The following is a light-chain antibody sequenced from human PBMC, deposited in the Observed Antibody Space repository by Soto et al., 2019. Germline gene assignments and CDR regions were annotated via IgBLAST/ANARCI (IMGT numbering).Light chain of an antibody. CDR1: QTVSSN. V-gene: IGKV3-11*01. J-gene: IGKJ4*01. CDR3: HQRSNWPRLA. CDR2: DAS. Sequence: EIVMTTCRATMTESPGDRATLSCRASQTVSSNLAWYQQKPGQAPRLRIYDASKRATDSPDRFIGSGSGTDFTLTISSLEPEDFTVYYCHQRSNWPRLAFGGGTKVDI.